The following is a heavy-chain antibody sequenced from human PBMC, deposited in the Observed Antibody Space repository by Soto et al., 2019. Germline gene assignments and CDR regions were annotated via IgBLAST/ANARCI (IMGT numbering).Heavy chain of an antibody. Sequence: LSLTYFVSGSSVTSHNWSWFRQLPGQGLEWIAYTSYTGNTNYNPSLQSRVTISLDTSKNQLSLKWTSMTAADTAVYYRPRDRHAGFTHYYDPWRQGTLVTVSS. CDR1: GSSVTSHN. D-gene: IGHD1-26*01. CDR3: PRDRHAGFTHYYDP. V-gene: IGHV4-59*02. CDR2: TSYTGNT. J-gene: IGHJ5*02.